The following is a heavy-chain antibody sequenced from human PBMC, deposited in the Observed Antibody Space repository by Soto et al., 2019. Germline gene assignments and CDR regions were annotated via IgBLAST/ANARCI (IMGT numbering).Heavy chain of an antibody. CDR1: GGTFSSYA. CDR3: ASKLNSRGYCSSTSCYAAGGYYYYYGMDV. Sequence: SVKVSCKASGGTFSSYAISWVRQAPGQGLEWMGGIIPIFGTANHAQKFQGRVTITADESTSTAYMELSSLRSEDTAVYYCASKLNSRGYCSSTSCYAAGGYYYYYGMDVWGQGTTVTVSS. V-gene: IGHV1-69*13. D-gene: IGHD2-2*01. CDR2: IIPIFGTA. J-gene: IGHJ6*02.